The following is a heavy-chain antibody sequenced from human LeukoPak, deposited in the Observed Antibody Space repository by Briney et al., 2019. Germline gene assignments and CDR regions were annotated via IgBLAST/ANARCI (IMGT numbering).Heavy chain of an antibody. CDR3: ARVEPPDFSSGYYTGLYFDY. V-gene: IGHV3-21*01. CDR2: ISSSSSYI. CDR1: GFTFSSYS. Sequence: GGSLRLSCAASGFTFSSYSMNWVRQAPGKGLEWVSSISSSSSYIYYADSVKGRFTISRDNAKNSLYLQMNSLRAEDTAVYYCARVEPPDFSSGYYTGLYFDYWGQGTLVTVSS. D-gene: IGHD3-3*01. J-gene: IGHJ4*02.